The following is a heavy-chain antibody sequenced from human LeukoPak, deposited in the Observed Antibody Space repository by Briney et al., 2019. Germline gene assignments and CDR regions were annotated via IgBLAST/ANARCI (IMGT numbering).Heavy chain of an antibody. J-gene: IGHJ3*02. CDR3: STGSGHAFDI. CDR1: GFTFSSYW. CDR2: INSDGSST. D-gene: IGHD3-10*01. V-gene: IGHV3-74*01. Sequence: GGSLRLSCAASGFTFSSYWMHWVRQVPGKGLVWVSRINSDGSSTSYADSVKGRFTISRDNAKNTLYVQMNSLRAEDTAVYYCSTGSGHAFDIWARGQWSPSPQ.